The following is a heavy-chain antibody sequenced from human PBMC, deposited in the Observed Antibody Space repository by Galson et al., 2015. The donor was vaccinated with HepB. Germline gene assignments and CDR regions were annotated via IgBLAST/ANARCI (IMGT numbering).Heavy chain of an antibody. CDR1: GFAFHSHA. CDR3: AKGYGIFDS. J-gene: IGHJ5*01. Sequence: SLRLSCAASGFAFHSHAMSWVRQAPGRGLEWISGIMGSGDRTFYGDSVKGRFTVSRDNANNMLYLQMDSLRAEDAGLYFCAKGYGIFDSWGPGLLVTISA. D-gene: IGHD2-15*01. CDR2: IMGSGDRT. V-gene: IGHV3-23*01.